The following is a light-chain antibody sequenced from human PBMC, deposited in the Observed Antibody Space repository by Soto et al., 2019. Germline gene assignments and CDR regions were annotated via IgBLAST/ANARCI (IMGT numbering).Light chain of an antibody. J-gene: IGLJ3*02. CDR1: SSDVGGYNY. Sequence: QSALTQPASVSGSPGQSITISCTGTSSDVGGYNYVSWYQQHPGKAPKLMIYEVSNRPSGVSNRFSGSKSGNTASLTVSGLRAEDEAHYYCSSYTSSSTLVFGGGTKLTVL. CDR2: EVS. CDR3: SSYTSSSTLV. V-gene: IGLV2-14*01.